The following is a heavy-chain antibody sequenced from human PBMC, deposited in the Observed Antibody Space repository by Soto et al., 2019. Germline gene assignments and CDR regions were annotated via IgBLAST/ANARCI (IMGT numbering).Heavy chain of an antibody. CDR1: GYTFTGHY. D-gene: IGHD3-22*01. CDR2: INPNSGGT. Sequence: GGSVKVSFKASGYTFTGHYMHWGRQAPGKGLELIGWINPNSGGTNYAQKFQGWVTMTRDTSISTAYMELSRLRSDDTAVYYCAREPYYYDSSGSRPFDYWGQGTLVTVSS. J-gene: IGHJ4*02. V-gene: IGHV1-2*04. CDR3: AREPYYYDSSGSRPFDY.